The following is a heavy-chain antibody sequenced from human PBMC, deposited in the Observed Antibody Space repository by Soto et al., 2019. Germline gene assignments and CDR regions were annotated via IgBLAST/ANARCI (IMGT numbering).Heavy chain of an antibody. V-gene: IGHV1-69*13. CDR1: GGTFSSYA. CDR2: IFPIFGTA. Sequence: SVKVSCKASGGTFSSYAISWVRQAPGQGLEWMGGIFPIFGTANYAQKFQGRVTITADESTSTAYMELSSLRSEDTAVYYCARGYSSSSISFGVFATRGYYFDCWGQGTLVTVSS. J-gene: IGHJ4*02. D-gene: IGHD6-6*01. CDR3: ARGYSSSSISFGVFATRGYYFDC.